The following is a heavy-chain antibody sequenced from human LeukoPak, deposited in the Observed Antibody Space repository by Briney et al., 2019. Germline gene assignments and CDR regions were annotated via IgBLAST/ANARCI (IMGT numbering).Heavy chain of an antibody. CDR1: GFTFTAFY. Sequence: GASVKVSCKASGFTFTAFYMHWVRQARGQGREGMAWINLNSGGTNYAQKFQRSVTMTRDTSISTAYMELSNLRSDDTAVYYCVTSTGYFNTWGAFDIWGQGTMVTVSS. CDR2: INLNSGGT. CDR3: VTSTGYFNTWGAFDI. V-gene: IGHV1-2*02. D-gene: IGHD2-15*01. J-gene: IGHJ3*02.